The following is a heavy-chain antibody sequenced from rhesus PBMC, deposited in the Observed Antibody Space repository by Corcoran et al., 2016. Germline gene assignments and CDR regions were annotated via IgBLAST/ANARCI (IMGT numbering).Heavy chain of an antibody. J-gene: IGHJ6*01. D-gene: IGHD4-23*01. CDR1: GYTFTSHG. CDR2: ITTDTGNP. V-gene: IGHV7-114*01. Sequence: QVQLVQSGAEVKQPGASVKVSCKASGYTFTSHGMNWVRQAQGQRLEWMGWITTDTGNPPYAQGFKERFTFSMDTSISTAYLQISSLKAEDTAVYYCAITVTNYGLDSWGQGVVVTVSS. CDR3: AITVTNYGLDS.